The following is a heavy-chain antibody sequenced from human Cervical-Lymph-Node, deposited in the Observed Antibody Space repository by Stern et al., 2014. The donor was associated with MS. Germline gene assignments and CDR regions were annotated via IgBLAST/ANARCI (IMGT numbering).Heavy chain of an antibody. V-gene: IGHV1-18*01. CDR3: ARDKMHAFDY. J-gene: IGHJ4*02. CDR2: INADSGNT. Sequence: QVQLVQSGTEVKKPAASVLVSCKASGYTFTTYGITWVRQAPGQGLEWMGWINADSGNTKYAQKFPDRVTMTRDTTTGTAYMEVRSLRSEDTAVYYCARDKMHAFDYWGQGTQVTVPS. D-gene: IGHD2-8*01. CDR1: GYTFTTYG.